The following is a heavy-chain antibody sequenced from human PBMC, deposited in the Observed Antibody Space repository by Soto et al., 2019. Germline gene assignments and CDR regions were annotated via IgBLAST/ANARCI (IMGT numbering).Heavy chain of an antibody. CDR2: ISGYNGNT. J-gene: IGHJ4*02. CDR1: GYTFTSYD. V-gene: IGHV1-18*01. Sequence: QVQLVQSGDEVKKPGASVKVSCKASGYTFTSYDINWVRQAPGQGLEWMGWISGYNGNTNYAQKLQGRVTMTADTSTSTAYTELRSLRSDDTAVYYCARVSSSGWYTAAYWGQGTLVTVSS. D-gene: IGHD6-19*01. CDR3: ARVSSSGWYTAAY.